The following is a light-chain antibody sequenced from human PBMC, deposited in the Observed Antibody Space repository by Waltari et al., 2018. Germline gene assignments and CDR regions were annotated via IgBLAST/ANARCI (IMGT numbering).Light chain of an antibody. CDR2: HTS. Sequence: EIVLTQSPGTLTLSPGERATLSCRAIQGVGKYLPWYQPRPGQAPRLLLSHTSIRATGIPDRFSGSGYGTDFSLTISRLEPEDFAVYYCQKYDFLPATFGQGTTVEIK. V-gene: IGKV3-20*01. CDR3: QKYDFLPAT. J-gene: IGKJ1*01. CDR1: QGVGKY.